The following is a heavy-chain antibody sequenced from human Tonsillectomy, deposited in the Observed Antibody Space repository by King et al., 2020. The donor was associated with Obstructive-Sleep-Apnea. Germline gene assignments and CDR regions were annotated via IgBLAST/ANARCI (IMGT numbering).Heavy chain of an antibody. CDR1: GDSISSSSYY. D-gene: IGHD5-12*01. J-gene: IGHJ6*02. CDR3: ARHRGYSSYYYYGMDV. CDR2: IYYSGNT. V-gene: IGHV4-39*07. Sequence: MQLQESGPGLVKPSETLSLTCTVSGDSISSSSYYWGWIRQPPGKGLEWIGSIYYSGNTYYNPSLKSRVTISLDPSKNQFSLKLSSVTAADTAVYYCARHRGYSSYYYYGMDVWGQGTTVTVSS.